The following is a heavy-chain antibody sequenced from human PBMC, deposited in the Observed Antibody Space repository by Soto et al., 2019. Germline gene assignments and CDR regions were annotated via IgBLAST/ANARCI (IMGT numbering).Heavy chain of an antibody. CDR2: MYYSGST. Sequence: SETLSLTCTVSGGSITSYYWSWIRQPPGKGLEWIGYMYYSGSTNYNPSLKSRVTISVDTSKNQFSLKLSSVTAADTAVDYCARGRGWVDPWGQGNLVPVSS. CDR1: GGSITSYY. V-gene: IGHV4-59*01. J-gene: IGHJ5*02. CDR3: ARGRGWVDP.